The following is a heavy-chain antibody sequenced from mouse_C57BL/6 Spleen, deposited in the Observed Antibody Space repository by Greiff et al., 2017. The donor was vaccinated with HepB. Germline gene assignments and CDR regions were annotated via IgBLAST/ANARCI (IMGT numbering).Heavy chain of an antibody. CDR3: ARADGNYDGDY. J-gene: IGHJ4*01. CDR2: IYPRSGNT. CDR1: GYTFTSYG. D-gene: IGHD2-1*01. Sequence: QVQLKESGAELARPGASVKLSCKASGYTFTSYGISWVKQRTGQGLEWIGEIYPRSGNTYYNEKFKGKATLTADKSSSTAYMELRSLTSEDSAVYFCARADGNYDGDYWGQGTSVTVSS. V-gene: IGHV1-81*01.